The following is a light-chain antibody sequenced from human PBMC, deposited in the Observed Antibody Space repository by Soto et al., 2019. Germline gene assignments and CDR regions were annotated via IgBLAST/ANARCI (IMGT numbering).Light chain of an antibody. J-gene: IGKJ2*01. Sequence: DIVMTQFPLSLPVTPGEPASISCRSSQSLLHSNGHKYLDWYLQKPGQSPQLLIYLGSNRASGVPDRFSGSGSGTDLTLKISRVEAEDVGVYYCMQALQTPYTFGQGTKLEIK. CDR3: MQALQTPYT. CDR1: QSLLHSNGHKY. CDR2: LGS. V-gene: IGKV2-28*01.